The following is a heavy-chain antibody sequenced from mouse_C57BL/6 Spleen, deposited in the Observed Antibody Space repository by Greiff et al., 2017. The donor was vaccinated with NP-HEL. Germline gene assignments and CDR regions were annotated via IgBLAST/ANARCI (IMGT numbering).Heavy chain of an antibody. D-gene: IGHD1-1*01. J-gene: IGHJ2*01. V-gene: IGHV1-52*01. CDR2: IYPADGET. CDR1: GYTFTSYW. CDR3: ARDYYGSPFDY. Sequence: QVQLQQSGAELVRPGSSVKLSCKASGYTFTSYWMNWVKQRPIQGLEWIGNIYPADGETHYNQKFKDKATLTVDKSSSKAYMQLSSLTSEDSAVYYCARDYYGSPFDYWGQGTTLTVSS.